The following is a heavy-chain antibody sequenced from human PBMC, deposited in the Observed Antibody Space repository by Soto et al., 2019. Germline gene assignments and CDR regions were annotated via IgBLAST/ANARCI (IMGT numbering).Heavy chain of an antibody. V-gene: IGHV4-4*02. CDR3: ARDGRRSCGSSLQSYFDY. D-gene: IGHD2-15*01. Sequence: QVQLQESGPGLVKPSGTLSLTCAVSSGSISSSNWWSWVRQPPGKGLEWIGEIYHSGSTNYNPSLKSRVTISVDKSKNQFSLKLSSVTAADTAVYYCARDGRRSCGSSLQSYFDYWGQGTLVTVSS. CDR2: IYHSGST. J-gene: IGHJ4*02. CDR1: SGSISSSNW.